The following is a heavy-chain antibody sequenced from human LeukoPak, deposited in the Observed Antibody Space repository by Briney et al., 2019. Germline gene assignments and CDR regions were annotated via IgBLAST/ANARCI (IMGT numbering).Heavy chain of an antibody. J-gene: IGHJ4*02. Sequence: PGGSRRLSCEASGFTFSSHWMHWVRQVPGKGLVWVARIRGDENEIDYADSVKGRFTISRDNAKNTLNLQMNSLRVEDTAVYFCARGHVPGSTRHWDFWGQGTLVTVSS. CDR1: GFTFSSHW. CDR2: IRGDENEI. CDR3: ARGHVPGSTRHWDF. V-gene: IGHV3-74*01. D-gene: IGHD3-10*01.